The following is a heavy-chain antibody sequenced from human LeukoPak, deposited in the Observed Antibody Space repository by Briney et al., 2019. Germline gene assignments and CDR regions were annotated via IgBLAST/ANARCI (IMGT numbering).Heavy chain of an antibody. CDR2: IYHSGST. CDR1: GGSISSYY. Sequence: PSETLSLTCTVSGGSISSYYWSWIRQPPGKGLEWIGYIYHSGSTNYNPSLKSRVTISVDTSKNQFSLKLSSVTAADTAVYYCARVGDYGGNSAILDYWGQGTLVTVSS. J-gene: IGHJ4*02. V-gene: IGHV4-59*01. D-gene: IGHD4-23*01. CDR3: ARVGDYGGNSAILDY.